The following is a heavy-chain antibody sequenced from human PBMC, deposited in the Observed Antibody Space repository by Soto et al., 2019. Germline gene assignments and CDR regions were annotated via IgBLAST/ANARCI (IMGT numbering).Heavy chain of an antibody. CDR2: IKQDGSEK. J-gene: IGHJ4*02. CDR1: GFTFSYYW. CDR3: ARGGSESDY. Sequence: EVQLVESGGDLVQPGGSLRLSCAASGFTFSYYWMSWVRQAPGKGLEWVANIKQDGSEKNYVDSVKGRFSISRDNAKNSLYLQMNSPRADDMAMYYCARGGSESDYWGQGTLVTVAS. V-gene: IGHV3-7*01. D-gene: IGHD3-16*01.